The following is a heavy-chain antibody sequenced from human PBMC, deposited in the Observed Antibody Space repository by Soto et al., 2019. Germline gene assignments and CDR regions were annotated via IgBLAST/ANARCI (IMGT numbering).Heavy chain of an antibody. Sequence: EVHLVESGGGLVQPGGSLRLSCVASGFAFDAYWMHWVRQVPGEGPVWVSRIDYDGTTTTYADSVKGRFTISRDNAKNTLYPPMARLRAEDTRGYYRTRRPRTRSAGTAAHLGQGTLVSVS. CDR1: GFAFDAYW. D-gene: IGHD6-13*01. V-gene: IGHV3-74*01. CDR3: TRRPRTRSAGTAAH. CDR2: IDYDGTTT. J-gene: IGHJ4*03.